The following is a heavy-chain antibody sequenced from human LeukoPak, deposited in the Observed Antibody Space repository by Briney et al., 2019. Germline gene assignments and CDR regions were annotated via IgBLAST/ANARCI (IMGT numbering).Heavy chain of an antibody. J-gene: IGHJ4*02. CDR2: IKQDGSEK. Sequence: GGSLRLSCAASGFTFSSYWMSWVRQAPGKGLEWVANIKQDGSEKFYVDSVKGRFTISRDNAKNSLYLQMNSLRAEDTAMYYCARGSASRGSYYTAYDYWGQGTLVTVSS. V-gene: IGHV3-7*01. D-gene: IGHD3-10*01. CDR1: GFTFSSYW. CDR3: ARGSASRGSYYTAYDY.